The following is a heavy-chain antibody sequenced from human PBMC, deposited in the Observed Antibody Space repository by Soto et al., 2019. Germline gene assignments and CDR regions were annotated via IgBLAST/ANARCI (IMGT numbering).Heavy chain of an antibody. J-gene: IGHJ4*02. V-gene: IGHV3-23*01. Sequence: GGSLRLSCAASGFTFSSYAMSWVRQAPGKGLEWVSAISGSGGSTYYADSVKGRFTISRDNSKDTLYLQMNSLRAEDTAVYYYARVYCSGGSCYSAAIDYWGQGTLVTVSS. CDR1: GFTFSSYA. CDR2: ISGSGGST. CDR3: ARVYCSGGSCYSAAIDY. D-gene: IGHD2-15*01.